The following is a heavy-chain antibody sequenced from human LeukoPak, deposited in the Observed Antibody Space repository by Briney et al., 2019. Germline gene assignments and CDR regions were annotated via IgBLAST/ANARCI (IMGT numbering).Heavy chain of an antibody. Sequence: GGSLRLSCAASGFTFREHWIHWVRQASGKGLTWLSHINNDGSNTSHADSVKARLTISRDNAKQTVYLQMNNLRAEDTAVYFCVRGEDWTGYVTPSVDVWGKGTTVTVSS. CDR3: VRGEDWTGYVTPSVDV. CDR2: INNDGSNT. J-gene: IGHJ6*04. CDR1: GFTFREHW. D-gene: IGHD3/OR15-3a*01. V-gene: IGHV3-74*01.